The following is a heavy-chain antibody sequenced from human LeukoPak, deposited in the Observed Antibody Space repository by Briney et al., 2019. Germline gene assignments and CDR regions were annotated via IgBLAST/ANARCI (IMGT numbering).Heavy chain of an antibody. CDR1: GNYW. J-gene: IGHJ4*02. D-gene: IGHD2/OR15-2a*01. Sequence: GGSLRLSCAASGNYWMHWVRQAPGKGLVWVSHINSDGSWTSYADSVKGRFTISKVNAKNTVYLQMNSLRAEDTAVYYCVSFYGTYWGRGTLVTVSS. CDR2: INSDGSWT. CDR3: VSFYGTY. V-gene: IGHV3-74*01.